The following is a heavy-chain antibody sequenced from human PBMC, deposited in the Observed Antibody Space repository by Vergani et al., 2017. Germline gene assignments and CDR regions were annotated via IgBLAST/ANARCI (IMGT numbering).Heavy chain of an antibody. CDR1: EFTFSNYA. J-gene: IGHJ5*02. V-gene: IGHV3-23*05. CDR2: LSTTGGA. D-gene: IGHD6-13*01. Sequence: EVQLLESGGGLVQPGGSLRLTCAASEFTFSNYAMNWVRQAPGKGLEWIGSLSTTGGATHASHNPSLKSRVSISVDTSKSQFSLRLTSVTAADSAIYYCAGDTHSWQRADRWGQGLLVSVSS. CDR3: AGDTHSWQRADR.